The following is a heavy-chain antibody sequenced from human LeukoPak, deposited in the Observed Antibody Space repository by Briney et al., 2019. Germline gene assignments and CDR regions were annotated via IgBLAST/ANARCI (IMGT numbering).Heavy chain of an antibody. J-gene: IGHJ5*02. CDR1: GFTFSSYW. Sequence: GGSLRLSCAASGFTFSSYWMSWVRQAPGKGLEWVANIKQDGSEEYYVDSVKGRFTISRDNAKNSLYLQMNSLRAEDTAVYYCARQQWVVPAAPFDPWGQGTLVTVSS. CDR3: ARQQWVVPAAPFDP. CDR2: IKQDGSEE. V-gene: IGHV3-7*01. D-gene: IGHD2-2*01.